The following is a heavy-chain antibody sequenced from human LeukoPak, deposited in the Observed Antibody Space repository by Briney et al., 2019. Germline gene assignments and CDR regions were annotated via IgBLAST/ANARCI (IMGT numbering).Heavy chain of an antibody. Sequence: GASVKVSCKASGYAFTAYYMHWVRQAPGQGLEWMGWINPNSGGTNYAQKFQGRVTMTRDTSISTAYMELSRLRSDDTAVYYCARGEAVTMIVVANDYFFDYWGQGTLVTVSS. V-gene: IGHV1-2*02. CDR1: GYAFTAYY. CDR3: ARGEAVTMIVVANDYFFDY. CDR2: INPNSGGT. J-gene: IGHJ4*02. D-gene: IGHD3-22*01.